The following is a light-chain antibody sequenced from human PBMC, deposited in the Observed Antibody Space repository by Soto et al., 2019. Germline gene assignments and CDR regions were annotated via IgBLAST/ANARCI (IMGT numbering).Light chain of an antibody. J-gene: IGLJ1*01. Sequence: QSALTQPASVSGSPGQSITISCTGTSSDVGGYKYGSWYQQHPGKAPKLLIYKVRKRRSGVSNSFSGSKSGNTDSLTISVLQDEDEADEYCSSYTSSSNLVFGTGATLSVL. CDR3: SSYTSSSNLV. V-gene: IGLV2-14*01. CDR1: SSDVGGYKY. CDR2: KVR.